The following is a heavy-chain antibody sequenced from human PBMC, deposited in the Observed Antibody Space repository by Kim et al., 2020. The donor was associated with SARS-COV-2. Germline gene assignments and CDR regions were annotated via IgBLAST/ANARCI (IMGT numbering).Heavy chain of an antibody. V-gene: IGHV4-34*01. CDR3: ARGLTYSSGWYYFDY. Sequence: SETLSLTCAVYGGSFSGYYWSWIRQPPGKGLEWIGEINHSGSTNYNPSLKSRVTISVDTSKHQFSLKLSSVTAADTAVYYCARGLTYSSGWYYFDYWGQGTLVTVSS. CDR1: GGSFSGYY. D-gene: IGHD6-19*01. CDR2: INHSGST. J-gene: IGHJ4*02.